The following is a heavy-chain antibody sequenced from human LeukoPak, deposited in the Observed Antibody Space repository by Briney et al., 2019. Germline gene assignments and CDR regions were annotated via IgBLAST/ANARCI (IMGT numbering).Heavy chain of an antibody. V-gene: IGHV4-34*01. J-gene: IGHJ4*02. Sequence: SETLSLTCAVYGGSLSYYYWTWIRQPPGKGLEWIGEINHSGSTNYNPSLKSRITISVDTSKNQFSLKLNSVTTADTAVYYCARGGWVVPAAINSWGQGTLVTVSS. D-gene: IGHD2-2*02. CDR1: GGSLSYYY. CDR2: INHSGST. CDR3: ARGGWVVPAAINS.